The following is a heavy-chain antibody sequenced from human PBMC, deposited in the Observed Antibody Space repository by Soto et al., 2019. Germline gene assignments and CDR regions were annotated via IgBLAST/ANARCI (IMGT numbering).Heavy chain of an antibody. J-gene: IGHJ4*02. CDR2: ISYDGSQK. CDR3: ATDHSSSWYYFDY. V-gene: IGHV3-30*03. D-gene: IGHD6-13*01. CDR1: GFTVSSYG. Sequence: QVQLVESGGGVVQPGRSLRLSCAASGFTVSSYGMHWVRKAPGKGLEWVAVISYDGSQKYYADSVKGRFTISRDNSKNTLYLQMDSLLAEDTALYYCATDHSSSWYYFDYWGQGDLVTVSS.